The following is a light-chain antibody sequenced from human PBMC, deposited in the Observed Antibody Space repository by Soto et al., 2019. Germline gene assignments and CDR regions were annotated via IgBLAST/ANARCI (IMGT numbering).Light chain of an antibody. CDR3: QKYNSAPLT. Sequence: DIQMTQSPSSLSAFVGGRITITCRASQGISNSLAWYQQKPGKGPKLLIYAASTLQSGVPSRFSGSGSGTDFTLTISSLQPEDVATYYCQKYNSAPLTFGPGTKVDIK. CDR2: AAS. J-gene: IGKJ3*01. V-gene: IGKV1-27*01. CDR1: QGISNS.